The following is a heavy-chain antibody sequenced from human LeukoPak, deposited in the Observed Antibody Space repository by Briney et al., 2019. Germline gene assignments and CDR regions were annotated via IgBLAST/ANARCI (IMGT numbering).Heavy chain of an antibody. J-gene: IGHJ6*03. Sequence: SETLFLTCTASGGSISSYYWSWIRQPAGKGLEWIGRIYTSGSTNYNPSLKSRVTMSVDTSKNQFSLKLSSVTAADTAVYYCARGVAAAVPYYYYMDVWGKGTTVTVSS. CDR3: ARGVAAAVPYYYYMDV. CDR2: IYTSGST. D-gene: IGHD6-13*01. V-gene: IGHV4-4*07. CDR1: GGSISSYY.